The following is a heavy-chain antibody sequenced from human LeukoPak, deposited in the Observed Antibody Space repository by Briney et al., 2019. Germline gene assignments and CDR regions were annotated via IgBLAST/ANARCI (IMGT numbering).Heavy chain of an antibody. J-gene: IGHJ4*02. D-gene: IGHD3-10*01. CDR1: GGSISSGGYY. V-gene: IGHV4-39*07. CDR2: INHSGST. Sequence: PSETLSLTCTVSGGSISSGGYYWSWIRQPPGKGLEWIGEINHSGSTNYNPSLKSRVTISVDTSKNQFSLKLSSVTAADTAVYYCARAPYYYGSGSPGAVYWGQGTLVTVSS. CDR3: ARAPYYYGSGSPGAVY.